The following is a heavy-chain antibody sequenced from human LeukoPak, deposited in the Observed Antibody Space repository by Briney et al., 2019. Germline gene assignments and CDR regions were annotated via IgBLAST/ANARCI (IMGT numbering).Heavy chain of an antibody. CDR3: ARVVREDIVVVVAATLFAY. D-gene: IGHD2-15*01. CDR2: INHSGST. CDR1: GGSFSSYY. V-gene: IGHV4-34*01. J-gene: IGHJ4*02. Sequence: SESLSLTCAASGGSFSSYYWSWIRQPPGKGLEWIGEINHSGSTKYNPSIKSRVTISGDTSKNQFTLKLSSATAADTAVYYCARVVREDIVVVVAATLFAYWGQGTLVTVSS.